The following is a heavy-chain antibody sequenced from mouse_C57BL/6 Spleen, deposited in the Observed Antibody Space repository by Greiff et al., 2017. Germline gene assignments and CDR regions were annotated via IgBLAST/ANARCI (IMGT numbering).Heavy chain of an antibody. CDR1: GFTIKNTY. J-gene: IGHJ2*01. Sequence: VQLQQSVAELVRPGASVKLSCTASGFTIKNTYMHWVKQRPEQGLEWIGRIDPANGNTKYDPKFQGKATITADTSSNTAYLQLSSLTSEDTAIYYCARGPVAGDLDGWGQGTTLTVSS. CDR2: IDPANGNT. V-gene: IGHV14-3*01. CDR3: ARGPVAGDLDG.